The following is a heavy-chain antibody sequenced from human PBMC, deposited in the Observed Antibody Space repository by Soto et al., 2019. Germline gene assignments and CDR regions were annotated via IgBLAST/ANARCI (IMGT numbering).Heavy chain of an antibody. D-gene: IGHD3-9*01. CDR3: ARTFDTITYYFDY. CDR1: EFSFSSYA. V-gene: IGHV3-30-3*01. CDR2: ISFNGNSL. Sequence: GGSLRLSCTASEFSFSSYAMHWIRQSPGEGLEWVAVISFNGNSLHYADSVKDRFTISRDNSKSTLYLQMNNMRTEDTAVYYCARTFDTITYYFDYWGQGTLVTVSS. J-gene: IGHJ4*02.